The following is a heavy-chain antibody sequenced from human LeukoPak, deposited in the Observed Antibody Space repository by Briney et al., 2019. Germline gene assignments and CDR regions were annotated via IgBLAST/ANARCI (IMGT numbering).Heavy chain of an antibody. D-gene: IGHD6-6*01. J-gene: IGHJ6*03. V-gene: IGHV3-43*01. CDR2: ISWDVGST. CDR3: AKSTARLVSDYYYYMDV. CDR1: GYTFDDYT. Sequence: GRSLRLSCAASGYTFDDYTMHWVRQAPGKGLEWVSLISWDVGSTYYADSVKGRFTISRDNSKNSLYLQMNSLRTEDTALYYCAKSTARLVSDYYYYMDVWGKGTTVTVSS.